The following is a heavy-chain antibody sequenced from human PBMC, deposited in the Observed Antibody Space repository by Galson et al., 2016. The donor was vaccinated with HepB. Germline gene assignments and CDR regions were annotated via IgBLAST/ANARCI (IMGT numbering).Heavy chain of an antibody. CDR2: NYKEGAT. CDR3: VRDNRGYCRGGACPTLYYYGMDI. Sequence: SLRLSCAASGLSVSSNDMSWVRQAPGKGLEWVSVNYKEGATDYADSVKGRFTISGDNSKNRLYLEMNSLTAEDTAVYYCVRDNRGYCRGGACPTLYYYGMDIWGQGTTVTVSS. V-gene: IGHV3-53*01. CDR1: GLSVSSND. D-gene: IGHD2-15*01. J-gene: IGHJ6*02.